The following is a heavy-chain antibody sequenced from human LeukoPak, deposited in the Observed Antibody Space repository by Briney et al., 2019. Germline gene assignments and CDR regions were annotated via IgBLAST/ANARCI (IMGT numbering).Heavy chain of an antibody. Sequence: AGSLRLSCAASGFTFSSNAMSWVRQAPGKGLEWVSAISGGGGSTYYADSVKGRFTISRDNSKHTLYLQMNSLRAEDTAVYYCAKDSTTVVVPVFDYWGQGTLVTVSS. V-gene: IGHV3-23*01. D-gene: IGHD2-2*01. CDR3: AKDSTTVVVPVFDY. CDR2: ISGGGGST. CDR1: GFTFSSNA. J-gene: IGHJ4*02.